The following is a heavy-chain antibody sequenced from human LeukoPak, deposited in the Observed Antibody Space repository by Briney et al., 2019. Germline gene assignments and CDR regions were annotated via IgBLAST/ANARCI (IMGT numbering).Heavy chain of an antibody. Sequence: SGTLSLTCAVSGGSISSSNWWSWVRQPPGKGLEWIGEIYHSGSTNYNPSLKSRVTISVDKSKNQFSLKLSSVTAADTAVYYCARRYCSGGSCYEIDYWGHGTLVTVSS. CDR2: IYHSGST. V-gene: IGHV4-4*02. CDR3: ARRYCSGGSCYEIDY. D-gene: IGHD2-15*01. CDR1: GGSISSSNW. J-gene: IGHJ4*01.